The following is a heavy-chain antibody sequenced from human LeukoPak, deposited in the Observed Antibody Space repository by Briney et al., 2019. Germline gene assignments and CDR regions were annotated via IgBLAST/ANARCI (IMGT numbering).Heavy chain of an antibody. CDR1: GFTFSSYG. Sequence: GGSLRLSCAASGFTFSSYGMRWVRQAPGKGLEWVAVISYDGSNKYYADSVKGRFTISRDNSKNTLYLQMNSLRAEDTAVYYCAKDREYQLPSYYFDYWGQGTLVTVSS. J-gene: IGHJ4*02. CDR2: ISYDGSNK. V-gene: IGHV3-30*18. D-gene: IGHD2-2*01. CDR3: AKDREYQLPSYYFDY.